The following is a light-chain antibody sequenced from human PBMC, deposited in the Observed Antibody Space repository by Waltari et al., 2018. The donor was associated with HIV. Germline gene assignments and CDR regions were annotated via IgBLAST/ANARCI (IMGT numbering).Light chain of an antibody. CDR2: RNN. Sequence: QSVLTQSPSASGTPGPRVTISCSGSGSNIGSNNVHWYQQVPGTAPKLPIYRNNRRPSGVPDRFSGSKSGASASLAISGLQSEDEADYDCAAWDDSLNGPVFGGGTRLTVL. CDR1: GSNIGSNN. CDR3: AAWDDSLNGPV. V-gene: IGLV1-44*01. J-gene: IGLJ2*01.